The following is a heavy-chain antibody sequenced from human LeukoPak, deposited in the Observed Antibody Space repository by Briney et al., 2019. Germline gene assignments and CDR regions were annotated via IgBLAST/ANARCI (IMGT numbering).Heavy chain of an antibody. CDR3: GMATIFTGDAFDI. D-gene: IGHD5-12*01. J-gene: IGHJ3*02. Sequence: PGGSLRLSCAASGFTFSSYAMSWVRQAPGKGLEWVSAISGSGGSTYYADPVKGRFTISRDNSKNTLYLQMNSLRAEDTAVYYCGMATIFTGDAFDIWGQGTMVTVSS. CDR2: ISGSGGST. V-gene: IGHV3-23*01. CDR1: GFTFSSYA.